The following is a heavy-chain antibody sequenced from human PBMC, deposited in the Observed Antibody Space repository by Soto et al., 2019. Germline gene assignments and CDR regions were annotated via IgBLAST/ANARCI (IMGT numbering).Heavy chain of an antibody. J-gene: IGHJ4*02. CDR1: GGTFTSYA. CDR3: ARAGGRRMVTPIALYCFDW. CDR2: ITPIFGTP. V-gene: IGHV1-69*01. D-gene: IGHD2-21*02. Sequence: QVQLMQSGAEVKKPGSSVKVSCKASGGTFTSYALSWVRQAPGQGPEWMGGITPIFGTPNYPQKFQVRVTITAYESSSTVYMELSSLRSEDPAVYYCARAGGRRMVTPIALYCFDWWGQGTLVTVSS.